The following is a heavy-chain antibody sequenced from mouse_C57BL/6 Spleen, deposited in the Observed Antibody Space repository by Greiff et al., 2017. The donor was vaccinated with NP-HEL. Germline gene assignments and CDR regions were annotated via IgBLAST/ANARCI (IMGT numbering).Heavy chain of an antibody. CDR3: ASGGYYGSSYYWYFDV. CDR1: GYTFTDYN. J-gene: IGHJ1*03. V-gene: IGHV1-22*01. D-gene: IGHD1-1*01. CDR2: INPNNGGT. Sequence: EVQLQQSGPELVKPGASVKMSCKASGYTFTDYNMHWVKQSHGKSLEWIGYINPNNGGTSYNQKFKGKATLTVNKSSSTAYMELRSLTSEDSAVYYCASGGYYGSSYYWYFDVWGTGTTVTVSS.